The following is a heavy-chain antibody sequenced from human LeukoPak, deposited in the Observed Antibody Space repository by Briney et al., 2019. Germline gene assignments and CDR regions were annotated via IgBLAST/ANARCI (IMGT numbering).Heavy chain of an antibody. CDR2: IYYSGST. D-gene: IGHD5-24*01. CDR1: GGSISNYY. J-gene: IGHJ4*02. CDR3: ARGPEMAAWVYFDH. Sequence: SETLSLTCTVSGGSISNYYWTWIRQPPGKGLEWIGYIYYSGSTYYNPSLKSRVTISVDTSKNQFSLKLSSVTAADTAVYYCARGPEMAAWVYFDHWGQRTLVTVSS. V-gene: IGHV4-59*01.